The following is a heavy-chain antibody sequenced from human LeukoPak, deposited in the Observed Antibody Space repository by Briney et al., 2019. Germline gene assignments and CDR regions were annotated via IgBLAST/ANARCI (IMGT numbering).Heavy chain of an antibody. V-gene: IGHV4-4*07. Sequence: PSETLSLTCTVSGGSISSYYWSWIRQPAGKGLEWIGRIYTSGSTNYNPSLKSRVTMSVDTSKNQSSLKLSSVTAADTAVYYCARAFSSTTPRYYYYGMDVWGQGTTVTVSS. CDR1: GGSISSYY. CDR2: IYTSGST. D-gene: IGHD2-2*01. J-gene: IGHJ6*02. CDR3: ARAFSSTTPRYYYYGMDV.